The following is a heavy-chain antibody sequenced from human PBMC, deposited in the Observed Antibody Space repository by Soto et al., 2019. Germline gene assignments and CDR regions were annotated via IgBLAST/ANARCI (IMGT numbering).Heavy chain of an antibody. D-gene: IGHD2-15*01. CDR2: INSDGSST. J-gene: IGHJ4*02. CDR3: ASTVVTGY. CDR1: GFTFSSDW. V-gene: IGHV3-74*01. Sequence: EVQLVESGGGLVQPGGSLRLSCAASGFTFSSDWMHWVRQAPGKGLVWVSRINSDGSSTSYADSVKGRFTISRDKAKHTLYLQLNGLNAEDTAVYYCASTVVTGYWGQGTPVTGSS.